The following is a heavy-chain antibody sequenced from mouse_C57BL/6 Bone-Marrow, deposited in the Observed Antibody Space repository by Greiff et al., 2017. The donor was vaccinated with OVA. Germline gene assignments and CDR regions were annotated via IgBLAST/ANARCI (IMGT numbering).Heavy chain of an antibody. Sequence: VQLQESGAELVRPGASVTLSCKASGYTFTDYEMHWVKQTPVHGLEWIGAIDPETGGTAYNQKFKGKAILTADKSSSTAYMELRRLPSEDSAVSYCTTRCAGGYAMDYWGPGPSVPVSS. CDR1: GYTFTDYE. V-gene: IGHV1-15*01. CDR3: TTRCAGGYAMDY. CDR2: IDPETGGT. D-gene: IGHD1-1*01. J-gene: IGHJ4*01.